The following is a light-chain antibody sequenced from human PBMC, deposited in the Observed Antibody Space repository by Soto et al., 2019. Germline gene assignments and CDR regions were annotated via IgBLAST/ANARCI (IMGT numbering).Light chain of an antibody. Sequence: IEMTQSPSSLSASVGGRVTITCRASQYIITFLNWYQQKPGQAPKLLIYAASSLQSGVPSRFSGRGSGTDFTLTITSLQPEDFATYFCQQGYDTPITFGQGTRLEIK. V-gene: IGKV1-39*01. J-gene: IGKJ5*01. CDR2: AAS. CDR1: QYIITF. CDR3: QQGYDTPIT.